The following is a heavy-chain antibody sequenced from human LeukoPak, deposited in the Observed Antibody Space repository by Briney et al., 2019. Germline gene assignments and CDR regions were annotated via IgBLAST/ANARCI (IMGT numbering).Heavy chain of an antibody. CDR1: GFTFSSYS. CDR2: ISSSSTTI. Sequence: GGSLRLSCAASGFTFSSYSMMWVRQAPGKGREWVSYISSSSTTIHYADSVKGRFTISRDNAKNSVYLQMHSLRAEDTAVYYCARDRHTYTYDGSGYPPYWGQGTLVTVSS. CDR3: ARDRHTYTYDGSGYPPY. V-gene: IGHV3-48*01. J-gene: IGHJ4*02. D-gene: IGHD3-22*01.